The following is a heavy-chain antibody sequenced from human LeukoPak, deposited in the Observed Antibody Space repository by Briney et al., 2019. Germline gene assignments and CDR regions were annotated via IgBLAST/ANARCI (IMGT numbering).Heavy chain of an antibody. CDR1: GFTFSSYA. J-gene: IGHJ4*02. CDR3: AGDKIGTMIVVVMYYFDY. V-gene: IGHV3-30-3*01. D-gene: IGHD3-22*01. Sequence: GGSLRLSCAASGFTFSSYAMHWVRQAPGKGLEWVAVISYDGSNKYYADSVKGRFTISRDNSKNTLYLQMNSLRAEDTAVYYCAGDKIGTMIVVVMYYFDYWGQGTLVTVSS. CDR2: ISYDGSNK.